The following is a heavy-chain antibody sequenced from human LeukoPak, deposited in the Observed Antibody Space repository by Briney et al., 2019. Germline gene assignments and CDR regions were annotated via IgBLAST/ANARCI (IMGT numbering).Heavy chain of an antibody. CDR1: GFSISNGYY. CDR2: IYHSGST. CDR3: GRYNSGYYYYFDY. V-gene: IGHV4-38-2*01. D-gene: IGHD3-22*01. Sequence: SETLSLTCAVSGFSISNGYYWGWIRQPPGKGLEWIGSIYHSGSTYYNPSLKSRVTISVDTSKNQFSLKLSFVTAADTAVYYCGRYNSGYYYYFDYWGQGTLVTVSS. J-gene: IGHJ4*02.